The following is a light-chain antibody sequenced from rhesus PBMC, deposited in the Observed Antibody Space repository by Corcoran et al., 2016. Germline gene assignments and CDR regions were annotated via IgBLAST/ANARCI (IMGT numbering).Light chain of an antibody. CDR2: EAT. V-gene: IGKV3-42*02. CDR1: QSVGSN. Sequence: ETVVTQSPATLSLSPGERATLSCRARQSVGSNLAWYQQKTGPSPKPLIYEATSRATGIPDRFRGSGSGTEFTLTISSLEPEDVGVYYCQQYNNWYRFGQGTKVWIK. CDR3: QQYNNWYR. J-gene: IGKJ2*01.